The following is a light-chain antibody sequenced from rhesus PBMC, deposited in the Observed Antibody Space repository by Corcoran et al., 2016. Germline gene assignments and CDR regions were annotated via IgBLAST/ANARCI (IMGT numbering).Light chain of an antibody. J-gene: IGKJ1*01. V-gene: IGKV1-33*02. Sequence: DIQMTQSPSSLSASAGDTVTITCQASQGISKSLAWYQQKPGKAPNLLIYDASPLQSGVPSRISGSGSGAEITLTLNSLQPEDFATYYCQQHNSYPWTFGQGIKVEI. CDR3: QQHNSYPWT. CDR2: DAS. CDR1: QGISKS.